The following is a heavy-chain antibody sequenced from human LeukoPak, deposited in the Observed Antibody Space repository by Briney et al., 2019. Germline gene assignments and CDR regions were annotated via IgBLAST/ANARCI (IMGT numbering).Heavy chain of an antibody. D-gene: IGHD3-16*01. CDR3: ARDIRGNYFDS. CDR2: ISRDGSAP. CDR1: GFIFGDSL. J-gene: IGHJ4*02. Sequence: PGGSLRLFCVASGFIFGDSLMHWVRQAPGKGLEWISLISRDGSAPYYADSVQGRFTISRDNSKNSLFLQMNSLTPEDTAVYYCARDIRGNYFDSWGQGTLDTVSS. V-gene: IGHV3-43*01.